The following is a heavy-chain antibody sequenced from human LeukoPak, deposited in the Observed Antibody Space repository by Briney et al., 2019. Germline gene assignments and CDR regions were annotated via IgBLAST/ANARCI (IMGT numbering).Heavy chain of an antibody. V-gene: IGHV3-21*04. CDR3: AKGDGYNPSDY. CDR2: ISSSSSYI. CDR1: GFTFSSYS. Sequence: GGSLRLSCAASGFTFSSYSMNWVRQAPGKGLEWVSSISSSSSYIYYADSVKGRFTISRDNSKNTLYLQMNSLRAEDTAVYYCAKGDGYNPSDYWGQGTLVTVSP. D-gene: IGHD5-24*01. J-gene: IGHJ4*02.